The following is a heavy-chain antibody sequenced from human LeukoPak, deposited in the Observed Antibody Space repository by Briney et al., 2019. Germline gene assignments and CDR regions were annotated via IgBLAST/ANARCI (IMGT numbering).Heavy chain of an antibody. CDR2: INTNTGNP. CDR3: ARRITLVRGVRLGDWFDP. D-gene: IGHD3-10*01. J-gene: IGHJ5*02. V-gene: IGHV7-4-1*02. CDR1: GYTFTSYT. Sequence: ASVKVSCKASGYTFTSYTINWVRQAPGQGLEWMGWINTNTGNPTYAQGFTGRFVFSLDTSVSTAYLQISSLKAEDTAVYYCARRITLVRGVRLGDWFDPWGQGSLVTVSS.